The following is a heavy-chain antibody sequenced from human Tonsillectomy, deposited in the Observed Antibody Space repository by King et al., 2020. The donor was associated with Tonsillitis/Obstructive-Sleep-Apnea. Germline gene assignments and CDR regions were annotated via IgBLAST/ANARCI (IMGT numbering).Heavy chain of an antibody. Sequence: VQLVESGGGVVQPGRSLRLSCAASGFTFSSYAIHWVRQAPGKGLEWVAVISYDGSNKYYADSVKRRFTISRDNSKNTRDLQMNSLRAEDTAVYYCAREGIYDSSGYADVFYIWGQGTMVTVSS. CDR1: GFTFSSYA. D-gene: IGHD3-22*01. CDR2: ISYDGSNK. CDR3: AREGIYDSSGYADVFYI. V-gene: IGHV3-30*04. J-gene: IGHJ3*02.